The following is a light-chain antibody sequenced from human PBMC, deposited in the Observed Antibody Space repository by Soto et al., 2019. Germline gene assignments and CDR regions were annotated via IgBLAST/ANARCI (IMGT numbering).Light chain of an antibody. CDR2: DAS. J-gene: IGKJ1*01. Sequence: IQMTQSPSSLSASVGDRVTLTCQASHDIRDHLNWYQQKPGKPPKLLIYDASNLQTGVPSRFSGSGSGTDFTFTISSLQPEDIATYYCQQYNSYSRTFGQGTKVDI. CDR3: QQYNSYSRT. CDR1: HDIRDH. V-gene: IGKV1-33*01.